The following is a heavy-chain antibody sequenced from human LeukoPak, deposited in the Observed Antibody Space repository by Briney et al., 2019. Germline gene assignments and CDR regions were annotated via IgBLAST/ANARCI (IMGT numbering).Heavy chain of an antibody. CDR3: ARDFGATVATAGPDY. J-gene: IGHJ4*02. D-gene: IGHD4-23*01. CDR1: GFSFSSYG. Sequence: GGSLRLSCATSGFSFSSYGMHWVRQAPGKGLEWVAFIRYDGSNTYYTDSVKGRFTFSRDNSKNTLYLQMNSLRAEDTAVYYCARDFGATVATAGPDYWGQGTLVTVSS. V-gene: IGHV3-30*02. CDR2: IRYDGSNT.